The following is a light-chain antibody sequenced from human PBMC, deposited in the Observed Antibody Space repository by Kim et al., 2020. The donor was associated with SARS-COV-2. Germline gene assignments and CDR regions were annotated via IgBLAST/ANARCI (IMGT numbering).Light chain of an antibody. CDR3: SSYTSSSTLVV. V-gene: IGLV2-14*03. CDR2: DVS. CDR1: SSDVGGYNY. J-gene: IGLJ2*01. Sequence: QSALTQPASVSGSTGQSITISCTGTSSDVGGYNYVSWYQQHPGKASKLMIYDVSNRPSGVSNRFSGSKSGNTASLTISGLQAEDEADYYYSSYTSSSTLVVFGGGTQLTVL.